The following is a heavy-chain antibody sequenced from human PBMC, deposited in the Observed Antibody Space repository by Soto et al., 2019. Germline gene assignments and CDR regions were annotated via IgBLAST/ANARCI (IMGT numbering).Heavy chain of an antibody. Sequence: PGESLKISCKVSGYSFTSYWIAWVRQMPGKGLEWMAIINPGDSETKYSPSFEGQVIISADKSINTAYLQWSSLKASDTDMYYCERAATYYDILSGYYFDYWGQGTQVTVSS. CDR2: INPGDSET. V-gene: IGHV5-51*01. J-gene: IGHJ4*02. D-gene: IGHD3-9*01. CDR1: GYSFTSYW. CDR3: ERAATYYDILSGYYFDY.